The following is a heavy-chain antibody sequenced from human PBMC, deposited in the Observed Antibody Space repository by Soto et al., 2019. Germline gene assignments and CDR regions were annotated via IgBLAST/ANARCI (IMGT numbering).Heavy chain of an antibody. Sequence: GGSLRLSCAASGFTFSSYSMNWVRQAPGKGLEWVSSISSSSSYIYYADSVKGRFTISRDNAKNSLYLQMNSLRAEDTAVYYCARDKPFCSGGSCASDAFDIWGQGTMVTVSS. CDR2: ISSSSSYI. D-gene: IGHD2-15*01. CDR3: ARDKPFCSGGSCASDAFDI. J-gene: IGHJ3*02. CDR1: GFTFSSYS. V-gene: IGHV3-21*01.